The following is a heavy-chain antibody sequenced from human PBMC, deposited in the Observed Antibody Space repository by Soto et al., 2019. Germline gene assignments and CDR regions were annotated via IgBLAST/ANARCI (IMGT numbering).Heavy chain of an antibody. D-gene: IGHD2-15*01. J-gene: IGHJ4*02. Sequence: GGSLRLSCAASGFTFSSYAMSWVRQAPGKGLEWVSAISGSGGSTYYADSVKGRFTISRDNSKNTLYLQMNSLRAEDTAVYYCAKDEYCSGGSCYYLVNYFDYWGQGTLVTVSS. CDR1: GFTFSSYA. V-gene: IGHV3-23*01. CDR2: ISGSGGST. CDR3: AKDEYCSGGSCYYLVNYFDY.